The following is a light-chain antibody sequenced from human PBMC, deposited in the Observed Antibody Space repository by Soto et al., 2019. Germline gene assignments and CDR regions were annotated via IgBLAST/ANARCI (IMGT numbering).Light chain of an antibody. CDR3: CSYAGGSRV. J-gene: IGLJ3*02. V-gene: IGLV2-23*01. CDR1: SSDVGSYNL. Sequence: QSVLTQPASVSGSPGQSITISCTGTSSDVGSYNLVSWYQQHPGKAPKLLLYEGIKRPSGVSNRFSGSKSGNTASLTISGLQAEDEADYYCCSYAGGSRVFGGGTKLTV. CDR2: EGI.